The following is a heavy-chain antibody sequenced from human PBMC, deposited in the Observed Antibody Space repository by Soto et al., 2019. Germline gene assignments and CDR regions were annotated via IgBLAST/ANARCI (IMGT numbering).Heavy chain of an antibody. J-gene: IGHJ4*02. CDR1: GFTFSSYS. Sequence: EVQLVESGGGLVKPGGSLRLSCAASGFTFSSYSMNWVRQAPGKGLEWVSSISSSSSYIYYADSVKGRFTISRDNAKISLYLQMNSLRAEDTAVYYCARDQSDDFWSGYHFDYWGQGTLVTVSS. D-gene: IGHD3-3*01. CDR2: ISSSSSYI. CDR3: ARDQSDDFWSGYHFDY. V-gene: IGHV3-21*01.